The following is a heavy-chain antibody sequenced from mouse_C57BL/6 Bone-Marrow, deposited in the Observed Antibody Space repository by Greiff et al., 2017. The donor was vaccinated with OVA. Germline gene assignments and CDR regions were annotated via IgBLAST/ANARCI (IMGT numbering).Heavy chain of an antibody. V-gene: IGHV1-15*01. Sequence: QVQLQQSGAELVRPGASVTLSCKASGYTFTDYEMHWVKQTPVHGLEWIGAIDPETGGTAYNQKFKGKAILTADKSSSTAYMELRSLTSKDSAVYYCTRTIYGNYNYAMDYWGQGTSVTVSS. CDR3: TRTIYGNYNYAMDY. CDR1: GYTFTDYE. J-gene: IGHJ4*01. D-gene: IGHD2-1*01. CDR2: IDPETGGT.